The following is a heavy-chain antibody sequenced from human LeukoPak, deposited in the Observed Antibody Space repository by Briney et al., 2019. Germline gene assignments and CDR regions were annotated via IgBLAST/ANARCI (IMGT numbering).Heavy chain of an antibody. V-gene: IGHV1-69*13. J-gene: IGHJ4*02. D-gene: IGHD1-1*01. Sequence: GGSVKVSCKASGGTFSSYAVSWVRQAPGQGLEWMGGIIPIFGTANYAQKFQGRVTITADESASTDYMELSSLRSEDTAVYYCARESHETREDYWGQGTLVTVSS. CDR3: ARESHETREDY. CDR2: IIPIFGTA. CDR1: GGTFSSYA.